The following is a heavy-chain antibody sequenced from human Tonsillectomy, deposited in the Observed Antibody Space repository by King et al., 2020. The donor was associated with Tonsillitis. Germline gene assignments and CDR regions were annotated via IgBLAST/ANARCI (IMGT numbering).Heavy chain of an antibody. D-gene: IGHD4-17*01. V-gene: IGHV1-69*12. J-gene: IGHJ4*02. CDR2: IIPIFGKA. CDR1: GGTFSTYG. CDR3: ARGGGITVTLFDY. Sequence: QLVQSGAEVKKPRSSVKVSCKASGGTFSTYGLSWVRQAPGQGLEWMGGIIPIFGKAHYAQKFQGRLTITADESTSTAYMELSSLTSEDTSVYYCARGGGITVTLFDYWGQGTLVAVSS.